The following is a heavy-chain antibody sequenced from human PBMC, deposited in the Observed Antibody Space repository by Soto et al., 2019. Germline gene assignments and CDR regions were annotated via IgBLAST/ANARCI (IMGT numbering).Heavy chain of an antibody. Sequence: EVQLLESGGGLVQPGGSLRLSCAASGFTFSNYAMSWVRQAPETGLEWVSIISGSISITYYAVSVKGRFTISRDNSKNTRYQQTTSRRAEDTAVYYRAANRYENWFDPWGQGTLVTVSS. CDR3: AANRYENWFDP. CDR1: GFTFSNYA. J-gene: IGHJ5*02. D-gene: IGHD1-1*01. V-gene: IGHV3-23*01. CDR2: ISGSISIT.